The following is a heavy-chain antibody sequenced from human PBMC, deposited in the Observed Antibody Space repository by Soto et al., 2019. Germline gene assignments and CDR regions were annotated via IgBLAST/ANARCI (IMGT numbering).Heavy chain of an antibody. D-gene: IGHD3-9*01. CDR2: ISAYNGNT. Sequence: GASVKVSCKASGYTFTSYGISWVRQAPGQGLEWMGWISAYNGNTNYAQKLQGRVTMTTDTSTSTAYMELRSLRSDDTAVYYCARVSELGAFDWPFDYWGQGTLVTVSS. CDR3: ARVSELGAFDWPFDY. J-gene: IGHJ4*02. CDR1: GYTFTSYG. V-gene: IGHV1-18*01.